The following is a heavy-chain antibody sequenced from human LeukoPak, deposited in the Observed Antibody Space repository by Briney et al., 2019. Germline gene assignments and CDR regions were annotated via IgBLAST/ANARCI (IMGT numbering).Heavy chain of an antibody. CDR2: ISGSGGST. V-gene: IGHV3-23*01. D-gene: IGHD1-26*01. Sequence: TGGSLRLSCAASGFTFSSYAMSWVRQAPGKGLEWVSAISGSGGSTYYAASVKGRFTISRDNSKNTLYLQMNSLKTEDTAVYYCTTYVVGLSPPGDYWGRGTLVTVSS. J-gene: IGHJ4*02. CDR1: GFTFSSYA. CDR3: TTYVVGLSPPGDY.